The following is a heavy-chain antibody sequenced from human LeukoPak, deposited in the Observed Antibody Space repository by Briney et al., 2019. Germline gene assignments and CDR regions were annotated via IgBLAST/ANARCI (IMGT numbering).Heavy chain of an antibody. CDR1: GYTFTSYG. D-gene: IGHD3-10*01. CDR3: AREKYYYGSGSSYYFDY. Sequence: ASVKVSCKASGYTFTSYGISWVRQAPGQGLEWMGWISAYNGNTNYAQKLQGRVTMTTDTSTSTAYMELRSLRSDDTVVYYCAREKYYYGSGSSYYFDYWGQGTLVTVSS. V-gene: IGHV1-18*04. J-gene: IGHJ4*02. CDR2: ISAYNGNT.